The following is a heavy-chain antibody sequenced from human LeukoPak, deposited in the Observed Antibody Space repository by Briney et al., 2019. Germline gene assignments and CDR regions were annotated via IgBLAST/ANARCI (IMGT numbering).Heavy chain of an antibody. J-gene: IGHJ1*01. CDR3: ARESWGHCSHDSCPFHH. D-gene: IGHD2-15*01. V-gene: IGHV3-48*04. CDR1: GFTFGSYT. Sequence: PGGSLRLSCAASGFTFGSYTMNWVRQTPGKGLECVSYINSDSSRIYYANSVKGRFTISRDNAKNSLHLQMDSLRAEDTAVYYCARESWGHCSHDSCPFHHWGQGTLVTVSS. CDR2: INSDSSRI.